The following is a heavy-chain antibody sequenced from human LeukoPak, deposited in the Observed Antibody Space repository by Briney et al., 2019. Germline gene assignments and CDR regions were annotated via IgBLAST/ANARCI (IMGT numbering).Heavy chain of an antibody. D-gene: IGHD1-26*01. J-gene: IGHJ4*02. V-gene: IGHV1-2*02. Sequence: ASVKVSCKASGYTFISYYLYWVRQAPGQGLEWTGWINPNNGVTDFAQKVQGRVTMTRDRSVNTTYLDLTMLRSDDPAVYYCARGHPNTCTSVWGQGPLVTVSP. CDR1: GYTFISYY. CDR3: ARGHPNTCTSV. CDR2: INPNNGVT.